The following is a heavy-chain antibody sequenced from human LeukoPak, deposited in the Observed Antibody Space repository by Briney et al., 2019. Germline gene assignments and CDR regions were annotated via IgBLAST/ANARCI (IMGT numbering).Heavy chain of an antibody. J-gene: IGHJ4*02. Sequence: GGSLILSCAASGFTFRNYAMHWVRQAPGKGLEWVSTIDGPTFRTHYADSVMGRFTISRDNSKNTLYLQMNSLRAEDAAVYFCTTWVGAHFDFWGQGTLVTVSS. CDR3: TTWVGAHFDF. V-gene: IGHV3-23*01. D-gene: IGHD1-26*01. CDR2: IDGPTFRT. CDR1: GFTFRNYA.